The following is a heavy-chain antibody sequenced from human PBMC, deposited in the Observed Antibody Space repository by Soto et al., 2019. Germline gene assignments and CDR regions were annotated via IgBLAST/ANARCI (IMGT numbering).Heavy chain of an antibody. J-gene: IGHJ4*02. V-gene: IGHV3-21*01. Sequence: GGSLRLSCEVSGFSFRSYSMNWVRQAPGKGPEWVSCISSSSSDIHYADSVKGRFVISRDNAKNSLYLQMNSLRVEDTAVYYGARYLSSYVVVPAALSYWGQGTLVTVSS. CDR3: ARYLSSYVVVPAALSY. D-gene: IGHD2-2*01. CDR1: GFSFRSYS. CDR2: ISSSSSDI.